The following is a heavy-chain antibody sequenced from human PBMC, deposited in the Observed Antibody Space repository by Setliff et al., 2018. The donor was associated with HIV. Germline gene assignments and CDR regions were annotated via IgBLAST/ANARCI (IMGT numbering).Heavy chain of an antibody. CDR2: IYSNGRT. J-gene: IGHJ4*02. V-gene: IGHV4-61*02. D-gene: IGHD3-10*01. Sequence: KPSETLSLTCAVSGGSITSGSYYWSWIRQPAGKGLEWIGRIYSNGRTTHNPSLKSRVTISRDTSENQFSLRLSSVTAADTAVYYCARGSYTVRIDYWGQGTRVTSPQ. CDR3: ARGSYTVRIDY. CDR1: GGSITSGSYY.